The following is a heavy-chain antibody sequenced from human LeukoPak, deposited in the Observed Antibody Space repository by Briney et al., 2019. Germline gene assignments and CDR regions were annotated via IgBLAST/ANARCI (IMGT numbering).Heavy chain of an antibody. J-gene: IGHJ4*02. CDR3: ATGQRRELPDY. CDR1: GYTFTSYG. V-gene: IGHV1-18*01. D-gene: IGHD1-26*01. CDR2: ISAYNGNT. Sequence: ASVKVSCKASGYTFTSYGISWVRQAPGQGLEWMGWISAYNGNTNYAQKLQGRVTMTEDTSTDTAYMELSSLRSEDTAVYYCATGQRRELPDYWGQGTLVTVSS.